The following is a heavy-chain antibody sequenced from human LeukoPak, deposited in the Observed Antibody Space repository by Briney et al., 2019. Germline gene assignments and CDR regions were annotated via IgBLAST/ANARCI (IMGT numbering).Heavy chain of an antibody. D-gene: IGHD3-22*01. Sequence: SETLSLTCTVSGGSISSGGYYWSWIRQHPGKGLEWIGYIYYSGSTYYNPSLKSRVTISVDTSKNQFSLKLSSVTAADTAVYYCARDHGSSGYLDYWGQEPWSPSPQ. CDR2: IYYSGST. V-gene: IGHV4-31*03. CDR1: GGSISSGGYY. CDR3: ARDHGSSGYLDY. J-gene: IGHJ4*01.